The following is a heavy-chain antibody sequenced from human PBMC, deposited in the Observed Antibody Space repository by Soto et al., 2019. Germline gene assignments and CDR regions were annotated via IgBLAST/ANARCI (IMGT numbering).Heavy chain of an antibody. CDR1: GFTFSSYA. Sequence: PGGSLRLSCAASGFTFSSYAMSWVRQAPGKGLEWVSAISGSGGSTYYADSVKGRFTISRDNSKNTLYLQMNSLRAEDTAVYYCAKDLRRDGYNSAVDYWGQGTLVTVSS. V-gene: IGHV3-23*01. CDR3: AKDLRRDGYNSAVDY. CDR2: ISGSGGST. J-gene: IGHJ4*02. D-gene: IGHD5-12*01.